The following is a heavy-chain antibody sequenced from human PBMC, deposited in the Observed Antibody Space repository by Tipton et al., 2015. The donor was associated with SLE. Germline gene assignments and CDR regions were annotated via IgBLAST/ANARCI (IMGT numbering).Heavy chain of an antibody. Sequence: TLSLTCTVSGGSISSYYWSWIRQPPGKGLEWIGYIYYSGSTNYNPSLKSRATISVDTSKNQFSLKLSSVTAADTAVYYCARGGLGVSYYYYMDVWGKGTTVTVSS. CDR1: GGSISSYY. CDR3: ARGGLGVSYYYYMDV. J-gene: IGHJ6*03. CDR2: IYYSGST. V-gene: IGHV4-59*07. D-gene: IGHD1-26*01.